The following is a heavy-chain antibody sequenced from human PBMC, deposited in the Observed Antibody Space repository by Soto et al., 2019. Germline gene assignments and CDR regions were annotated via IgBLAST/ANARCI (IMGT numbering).Heavy chain of an antibody. CDR1: GGTFSSYA. CDR3: ARGVWFGELLYRPFDY. D-gene: IGHD3-10*01. J-gene: IGHJ4*02. V-gene: IGHV1-69*13. CDR2: IIPIFGTA. Sequence: GASVKVSCKASGGTFSSYAISWVRRAPGQGLEWMGGIIPIFGTANYAQKFQGRVTITADESTSTAYMELSSLRSEDTAVYYCARGVWFGELLYRPFDYWGQGTLVTVS.